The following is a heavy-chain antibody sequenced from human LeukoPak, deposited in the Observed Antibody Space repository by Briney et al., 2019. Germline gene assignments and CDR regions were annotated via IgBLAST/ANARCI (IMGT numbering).Heavy chain of an antibody. CDR2: ISGSGGST. V-gene: IGHV3-23*01. J-gene: IGHJ4*02. CDR3: ARSEYDSSGYTFDY. D-gene: IGHD3-22*01. CDR1: GFTFSSYA. Sequence: GGSLRLSCAASGFTFSSYAMSWVRQAPGKGLEWVSAISGSGGSTYYADSVKGRFTISRDNSKNTLYLQMNSLRAEDTAVYYCARSEYDSSGYTFDYWGQGTLVTVSS.